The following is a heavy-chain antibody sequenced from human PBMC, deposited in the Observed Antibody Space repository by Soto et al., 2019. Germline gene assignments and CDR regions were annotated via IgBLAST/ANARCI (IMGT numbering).Heavy chain of an antibody. J-gene: IGHJ3*01. Sequence: EVQLWESGGGLVQPGGSLRLSCAASGSTFSSYAMSWVRQAPGKGLEWVSVISGSGDSTYYADSVKGRFTISRDNSKNTLYLQMNSLSAVDTGVYAAARELGYCSGGSCYMAGAFDFCGQATMVTDSS. D-gene: IGHD2-15*01. CDR1: GSTFSSYA. CDR2: ISGSGDST. CDR3: ARELGYCSGGSCYMAGAFDF. V-gene: IGHV3-23*01.